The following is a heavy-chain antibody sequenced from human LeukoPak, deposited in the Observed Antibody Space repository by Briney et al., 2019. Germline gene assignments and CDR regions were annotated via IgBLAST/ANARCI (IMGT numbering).Heavy chain of an antibody. V-gene: IGHV4-39*07. Sequence: SETLSLTCTVSGGSISSSSYYWGWIRQPPGKGLEWIGSIYYSGSTYYNPSLKSRVTISVDTSKNQFSLKLSSVTAADTAVYYCARGGSYTGALGYWGQGTLVTVS. D-gene: IGHD1-26*01. CDR1: GGSISSSSYY. J-gene: IGHJ4*02. CDR2: IYYSGST. CDR3: ARGGSYTGALGY.